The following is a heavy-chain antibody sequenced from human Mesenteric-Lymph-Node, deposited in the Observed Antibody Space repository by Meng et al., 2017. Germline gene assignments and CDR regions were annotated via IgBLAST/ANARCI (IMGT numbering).Heavy chain of an antibody. CDR3: TISGSSVDY. V-gene: IGHV1-2*06. Sequence: QVQLMQSGSEVKKPGASGKVSCKASGYTFTAYFLHWVRQAPGQGLEFVGRINPKNGGTDYLQKFKGRVTMTRDTSISTAYMELNSLRSDDTAVYYCTISGSSVDYWGQGTLVTVFS. CDR2: INPKNGGT. J-gene: IGHJ4*02. CDR1: GYTFTAYF. D-gene: IGHD1-26*01.